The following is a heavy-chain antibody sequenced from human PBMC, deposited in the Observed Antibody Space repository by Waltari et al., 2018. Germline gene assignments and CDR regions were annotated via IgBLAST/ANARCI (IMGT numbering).Heavy chain of an antibody. CDR3: AKDRSYGHSLAN. Sequence: GGLLQRGGSLRLSCAGSGFDVSSSYMNWVRQAPGKGLEWVSGIHSGGNTYYADSVKGRFTISRDNSKNTLYLQMNSLRAEDTAVYYCAKDRSYGHSLANWGQGTLVTVSS. CDR2: IHSGGNT. CDR1: GFDVSSSY. V-gene: IGHV3-53*01. J-gene: IGHJ4*02. D-gene: IGHD4-17*01.